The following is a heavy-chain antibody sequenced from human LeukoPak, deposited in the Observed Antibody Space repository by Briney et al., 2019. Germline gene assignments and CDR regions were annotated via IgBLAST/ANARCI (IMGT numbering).Heavy chain of an antibody. J-gene: IGHJ4*02. CDR1: GFSFSSYR. CDR2: ISSSSSYI. D-gene: IGHD6-19*01. Sequence: GGSLRLSCAASGFSFSSYRMYWVRRAPRRGLEWGLSISSSSSYIYYADSVKGRFTNSRDNAKNSLYLQMNGLRAEDTAVYYCAREGSGVAGHFDYWGQGTLVTVSS. CDR3: AREGSGVAGHFDY. V-gene: IGHV3-21*01.